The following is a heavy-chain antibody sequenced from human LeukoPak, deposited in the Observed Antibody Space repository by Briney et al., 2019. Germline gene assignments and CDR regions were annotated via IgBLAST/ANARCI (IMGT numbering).Heavy chain of an antibody. J-gene: IGHJ6*03. V-gene: IGHV3-49*03. CDR2: IRSKAYGGTT. D-gene: IGHD3-22*01. Sequence: PGGSLRLSCTASGFTFGDYAMSWFRQAPGKGLEWVGFIRSKAYGGTTEYAASVKGRFTISRDDSKSIAYLQMNSLKTEDTAVYYCTREYDSSGYYYVFGYYYYYMDVWGKGTTVTVSS. CDR3: TREYDSSGYYYVFGYYYYYMDV. CDR1: GFTFGDYA.